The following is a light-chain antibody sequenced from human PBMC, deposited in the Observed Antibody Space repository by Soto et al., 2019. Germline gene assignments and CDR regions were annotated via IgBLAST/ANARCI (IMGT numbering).Light chain of an antibody. J-gene: IGKJ3*01. Sequence: EIVMTQSPATLSLSPGERATLSCRASQSVSRYLAWYQQKPGQAPRLLIYDASNRATGIPARFSGSGSETDFSLTISSLEPEDFAVYYCQHRSNWPRTFGPGTKVDIK. V-gene: IGKV3-11*01. CDR2: DAS. CDR3: QHRSNWPRT. CDR1: QSVSRY.